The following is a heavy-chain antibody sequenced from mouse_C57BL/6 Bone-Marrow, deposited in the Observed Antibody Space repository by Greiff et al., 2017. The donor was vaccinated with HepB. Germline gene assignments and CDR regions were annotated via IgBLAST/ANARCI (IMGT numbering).Heavy chain of an antibody. Sequence: KLVESGGDLVKPGGSLKLSCAASGFTFSSYGMSWVRQTPDKRLEWVATISSGGSYTYYPDSVKGRFTISRDNAKNTLYLQMSSLKSEDTAMYYCARKKRQLLRDWYFDVWGTGTTVTVSS. D-gene: IGHD1-1*01. V-gene: IGHV5-6*02. CDR1: GFTFSSYG. CDR3: ARKKRQLLRDWYFDV. J-gene: IGHJ1*03. CDR2: ISSGGSYT.